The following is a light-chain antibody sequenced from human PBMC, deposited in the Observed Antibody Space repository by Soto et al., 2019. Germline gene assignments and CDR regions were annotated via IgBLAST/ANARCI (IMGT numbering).Light chain of an antibody. Sequence: QPVLTQSPSASASLGASVKLTYTLSSGHSSYAIAWHQQQPEKGPRYLIKLNSDGSHSKGDGIPDRFSGSSSGAVRYLTISSLQSEDEADYYCQTWGTGIQVFGGGTKLTVL. V-gene: IGLV4-69*01. J-gene: IGLJ3*02. CDR1: SGHSSYA. CDR2: LNSDGSH. CDR3: QTWGTGIQV.